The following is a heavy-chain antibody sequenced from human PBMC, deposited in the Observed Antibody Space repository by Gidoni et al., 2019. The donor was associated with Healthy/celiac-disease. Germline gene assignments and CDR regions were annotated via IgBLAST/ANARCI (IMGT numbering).Heavy chain of an antibody. CDR1: GGSTSRRSYH. Sequence: QLQLQESGPGLVKPSENLTLTGTVSGGSTSRRSYHCGGIRQPPGKGREWMGSIYCSGSTYYNPYLKRRVTITADTSNNQFSLKLRSVIASDTSVYYCAMRRWYYDFWSGLEYYFDYWGQGTLVTVSS. D-gene: IGHD3-3*01. V-gene: IGHV4-39*01. J-gene: IGHJ4*02. CDR2: IYCSGST. CDR3: AMRRWYYDFWSGLEYYFDY.